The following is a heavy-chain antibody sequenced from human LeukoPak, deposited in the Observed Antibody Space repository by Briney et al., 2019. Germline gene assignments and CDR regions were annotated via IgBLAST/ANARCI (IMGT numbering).Heavy chain of an antibody. CDR3: ARHSTTWTPFDY. J-gene: IGHJ4*02. Sequence: SETLSLTCTVSGGSISSYYWSWIRQPPGKGLEWIGYIYYSGSTTYNPSLKSRVTISVDTSKNQFSLKLSSVTAADTAVYYCARHSTTWTPFDYWGQGTLVTVSS. CDR1: GGSISSYY. CDR2: IYYSGST. V-gene: IGHV4-59*08. D-gene: IGHD2/OR15-2a*01.